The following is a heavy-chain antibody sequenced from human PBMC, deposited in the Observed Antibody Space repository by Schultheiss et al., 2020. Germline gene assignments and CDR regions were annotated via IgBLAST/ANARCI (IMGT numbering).Heavy chain of an antibody. CDR3: ARDSSGWYNHFDY. D-gene: IGHD6-19*01. V-gene: IGHV3-23*01. J-gene: IGHJ4*02. CDR2: ISGSGGST. Sequence: GESLKISCAASGFTFSSYAMSWVRQAPGKGLEWVSAISGSGGSTYYADSVKGRFTISRDNSKNTLYLQMNSLRAEDTAVYYCARDSSGWYNHFDYWGQGTLVTV. CDR1: GFTFSSYA.